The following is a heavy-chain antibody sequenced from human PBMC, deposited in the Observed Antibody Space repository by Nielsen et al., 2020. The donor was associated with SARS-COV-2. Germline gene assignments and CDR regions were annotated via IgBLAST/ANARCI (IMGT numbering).Heavy chain of an antibody. CDR3: ARDCGVVYYYGMDV. Sequence: GGSLRLSCKGSGYTFTSYYMHWVRQAPGQGLEWMGIINPSGGSTSYAQKFQGRVTMTRDTSTSTVYMELSSLRSEDTAVYYCARDCGVVYYYGMDVWGQGTTVTVSS. CDR1: GYTFTSYY. V-gene: IGHV1-46*01. D-gene: IGHD2-8*01. J-gene: IGHJ6*02. CDR2: INPSGGST.